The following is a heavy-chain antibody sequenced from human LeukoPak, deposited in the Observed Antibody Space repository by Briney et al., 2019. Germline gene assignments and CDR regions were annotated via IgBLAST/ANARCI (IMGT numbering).Heavy chain of an antibody. V-gene: IGHV1-46*01. CDR1: GYTFTGYY. D-gene: IGHD3-10*01. CDR2: INPSGGST. Sequence: ASVKVSCKASGYTFTGYYMHWVRQAPGQGLEWMGIINPSGGSTSYAQKFQGRVTMTRDTSTSTVYMELSSLRSEDTAVYYCARGSRFSGSYRKYYYYMDVWGKGTTVTVSS. J-gene: IGHJ6*03. CDR3: ARGSRFSGSYRKYYYYMDV.